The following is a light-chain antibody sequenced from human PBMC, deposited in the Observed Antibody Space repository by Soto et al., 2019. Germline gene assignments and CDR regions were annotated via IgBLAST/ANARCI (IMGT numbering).Light chain of an antibody. CDR2: EVN. CDR1: SSDVGGYKY. CDR3: SSYAGIHNLGV. Sequence: QSALTQPPSASGSPGQAVTISCTGTSSDVGGYKYVSWYQQHPGKAPKLMIFEVNKRPSGVPDRFSGSKSGNTASLTVSGLQAEDEADYYCSSYAGIHNLGVFATGTELTVL. V-gene: IGLV2-8*01. J-gene: IGLJ1*01.